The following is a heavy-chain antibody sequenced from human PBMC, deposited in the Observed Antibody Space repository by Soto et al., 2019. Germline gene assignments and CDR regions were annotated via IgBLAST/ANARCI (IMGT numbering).Heavy chain of an antibody. J-gene: IGHJ6*02. CDR3: VKDGRERLRARPSDYYGMDV. V-gene: IGHV3-30*18. D-gene: IGHD3-16*01. CDR1: GFSFSNYG. CDR2: ISYDGRNK. Sequence: PGGSLRLSCAASGFSFSNYGMHWVRQAPGKGLEWVALISYDGRNKYYVDSVEGRFTISRDNSKNTLDLQMNSLRVEDTAVYYCVKDGRERLRARPSDYYGMDVWGQGTTVTVSS.